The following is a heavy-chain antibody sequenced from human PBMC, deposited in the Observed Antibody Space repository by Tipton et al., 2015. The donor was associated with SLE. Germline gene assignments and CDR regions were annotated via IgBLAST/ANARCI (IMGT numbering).Heavy chain of an antibody. CDR3: ASEMQPRPGYFNH. CDR2: IYYHGHGTT. CDR1: GGPISVGGYF. J-gene: IGHJ4*02. Sequence: TLSLTCTVSGGPISVGGYFWTWIRQRPGQDIEWLGHIYYHGHGTTSYNPSLKSRLNISVDTSKNQFSLGLTDVTAADTAVYFCASEMQPRPGYFNHWGPGLLVSVSS. V-gene: IGHV4-31*03. D-gene: IGHD1-14*01.